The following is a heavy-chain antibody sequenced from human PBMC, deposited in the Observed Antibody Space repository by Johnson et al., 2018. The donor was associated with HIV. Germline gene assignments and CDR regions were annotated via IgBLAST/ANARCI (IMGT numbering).Heavy chain of an antibody. Sequence: QVQLVESGGGLVQPGGSLRLSCAASKLTFSNYAMTWVRQAPGKGLEWVAGVSYEGSNKYFADTVQGRFIISRDNSKSTLYLQLNSLRAEDTAVYFCARGYGDYTRAYDAFDIWGQGTMVTVSS. CDR3: ARGYGDYTRAYDAFDI. D-gene: IGHD4-17*01. J-gene: IGHJ3*02. V-gene: IGHV3-30-3*01. CDR1: KLTFSNYA. CDR2: VSYEGSNK.